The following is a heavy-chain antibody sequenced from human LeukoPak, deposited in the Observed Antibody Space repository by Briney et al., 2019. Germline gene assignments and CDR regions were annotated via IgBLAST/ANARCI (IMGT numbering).Heavy chain of an antibody. V-gene: IGHV3-11*01. CDR1: GFTFSDYY. CDR2: ISPSATSI. CDR3: ARAPFYYGLWSGHFDC. D-gene: IGHD3-3*01. J-gene: IGHJ4*02. Sequence: GGSLRLSCAASGFTFSDYYMSWIRQAPGKGLQLFSFISPSATSIHYADSVRGRFTISRDNGKNSLDLQMNSLRAEDTAVYFCARAPFYYGLWSGHFDCWGQGSLVTVSS.